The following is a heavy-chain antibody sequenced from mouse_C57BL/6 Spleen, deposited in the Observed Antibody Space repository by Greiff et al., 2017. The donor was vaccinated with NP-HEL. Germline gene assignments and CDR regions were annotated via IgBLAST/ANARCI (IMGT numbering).Heavy chain of an antibody. V-gene: IGHV1-62-2*01. CDR3: ARHEDREELPYFDY. CDR2: FYPGSGSI. Sequence: VKLMESGAELVKPGASVKLSCKASGYTFTEYTIHWVKQRPGQGLEWIGWFYPGSGSIKYNEKFKDKATLTADKSSSTVYMELSRLTSEDSAVYFCARHEDREELPYFDYWGQGTTLTVSS. CDR1: GYTFTEYT. D-gene: IGHD3-1*01. J-gene: IGHJ2*01.